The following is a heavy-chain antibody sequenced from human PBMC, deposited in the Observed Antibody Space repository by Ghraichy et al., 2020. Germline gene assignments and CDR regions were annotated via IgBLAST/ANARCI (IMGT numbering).Heavy chain of an antibody. D-gene: IGHD3-22*01. CDR2: IYYSGST. Sequence: SETLSLTCTVSGGSISSTYYYWGWIRQPPGRGLEWIASIYYSGSTYYNPSLKSRVTISVDTSNNQFSLKVNSVTAADTAVYYCARHRGYDSSGFYSRENNWFDPGGQGTLVTVSS. J-gene: IGHJ5*02. V-gene: IGHV4-39*01. CDR1: GGSISSTYYY. CDR3: ARHRGYDSSGFYSRENNWFDP.